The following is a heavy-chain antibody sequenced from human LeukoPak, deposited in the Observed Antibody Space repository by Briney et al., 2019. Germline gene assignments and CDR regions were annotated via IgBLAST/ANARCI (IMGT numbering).Heavy chain of an antibody. D-gene: IGHD2-2*01. CDR1: GYSFTTYW. V-gene: IGHV5-51*01. CDR3: ARHLSSTGGCCYVDY. CDR2: IYPGDSDT. Sequence: GESLKISCTTSGYSFTTYWIDWVRQVAGKDLEWMGIIYPGDSDTRYSPSFEGQVTISADKSTSTAYLQWSSLKASDTATYYCARHLSSTGGCCYVDYWGQGTLVTVSS. J-gene: IGHJ4*02.